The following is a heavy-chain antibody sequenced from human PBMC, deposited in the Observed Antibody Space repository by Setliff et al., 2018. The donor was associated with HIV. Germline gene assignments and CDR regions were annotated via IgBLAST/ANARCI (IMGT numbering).Heavy chain of an antibody. J-gene: IGHJ4*02. CDR1: GFTFSDYY. CDR3: AKMGQTAPGTNFFDY. Sequence: LRLSCAVSGFTFSDYYMNWIRQAPGKGLEWVSYISSSGSPIYYADSVKGRFAISRDSVKNSLFLYMNSLRAEDTAIYYCAKMGQTAPGTNFFDYWGQGTLVTVS. D-gene: IGHD2-8*01. V-gene: IGHV3-11*01. CDR2: ISSSGSPI.